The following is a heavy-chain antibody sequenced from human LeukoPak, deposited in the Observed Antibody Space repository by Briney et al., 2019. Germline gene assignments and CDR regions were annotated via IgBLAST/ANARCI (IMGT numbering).Heavy chain of an antibody. Sequence: GGSLRLSCAAPGFTFSGSAMHWVRQASGKGLEWVGRIRSKANSYATAYAASVKGRFTISRDDSKNTAYLQMNSLKTEDTAVYYCTTRMAYGDYAHHLDYWGQGTLVTVSS. CDR2: IRSKANSYAT. D-gene: IGHD4-17*01. V-gene: IGHV3-73*01. CDR1: GFTFSGSA. CDR3: TTRMAYGDYAHHLDY. J-gene: IGHJ4*02.